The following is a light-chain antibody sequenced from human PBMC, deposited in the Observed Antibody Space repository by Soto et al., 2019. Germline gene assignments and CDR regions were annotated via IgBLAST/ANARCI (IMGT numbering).Light chain of an antibody. CDR1: QSVDRY. V-gene: IGKV3D-20*01. Sequence: DILLTQSPATLSSSLGERATLSCRASQSVDRYLAWYQQKPGRAPRLLIYDVSSLASGVPYRFSGSGSGTDFTLISSRLEPEDVAVYCCQQYGKAPTFGQGTKVDIK. CDR3: QQYGKAPT. CDR2: DVS. J-gene: IGKJ1*01.